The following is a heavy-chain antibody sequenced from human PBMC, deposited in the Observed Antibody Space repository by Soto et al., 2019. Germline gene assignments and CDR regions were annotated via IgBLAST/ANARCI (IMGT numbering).Heavy chain of an antibody. Sequence: QVQLVQSGAEVKKPGSSVKVSCKASGGTFSSNTISWVRQAPGQGLEWMGRIIPILGIANYAQKFQGRVTITADKSTSTAYMELSSLRSEDTAVYYCARGGITMVRGVMLGFDYWGQGTLVTVSS. V-gene: IGHV1-69*02. CDR1: GGTFSSNT. D-gene: IGHD3-10*01. CDR3: ARGGITMVRGVMLGFDY. CDR2: IIPILGIA. J-gene: IGHJ4*02.